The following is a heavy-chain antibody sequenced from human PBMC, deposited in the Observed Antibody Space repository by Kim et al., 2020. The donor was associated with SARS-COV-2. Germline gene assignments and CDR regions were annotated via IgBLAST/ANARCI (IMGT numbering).Heavy chain of an antibody. CDR3: ARHPRMTTILVVPDV. CDR1: GFSFSNYW. D-gene: IGHD3-22*01. J-gene: IGHJ6*02. CDR2: IKEDGSAK. V-gene: IGHV3-7*01. Sequence: GGSLRLSCAASGFSFSNYWMSWVRQAPGKGLELVANIKEDGSAKYYVDSVKGRFTISRDNAKNSLYLQMDSLRAEDTAVYYCARHPRMTTILVVPDVWGQGTTVTVSS.